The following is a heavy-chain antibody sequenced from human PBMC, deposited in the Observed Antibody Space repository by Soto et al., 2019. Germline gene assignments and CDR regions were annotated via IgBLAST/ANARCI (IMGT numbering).Heavy chain of an antibody. V-gene: IGHV3-23*01. CDR1: GFAFSSYA. J-gene: IGHJ4*02. D-gene: IGHD2-15*01. CDR2: VSAHGADT. Sequence: EVHLLESGGVLVQPGGSPRLSCAASGFAFSSYAMSWVRQAPGKGLEWVSGVSAHGADTYYADSVKGRFTISRDNSENTLYLQMNGLRAEDTAVYYCAREDGGGPFDYWGQGTLLTVSS. CDR3: AREDGGGPFDY.